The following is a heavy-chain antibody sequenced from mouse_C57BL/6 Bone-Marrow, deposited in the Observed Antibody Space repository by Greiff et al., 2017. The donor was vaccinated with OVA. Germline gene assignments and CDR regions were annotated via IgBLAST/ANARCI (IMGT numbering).Heavy chain of an antibody. V-gene: IGHV1-55*01. CDR3: ARSGITTVEGDFAMDY. CDR2: IYPGSGRT. CDR1: GYTFTSYW. Sequence: QVQLQQPGAELVKPGASVKMSCKASGYTFTSYWITWVKQRPGQGLEWIGDIYPGSGRTNYNEQFKSKAKLTVDTSSSTAYMQLSSLTSEDSAVYYCARSGITTVEGDFAMDYWGQGTSVTVSS. J-gene: IGHJ4*01. D-gene: IGHD1-1*01.